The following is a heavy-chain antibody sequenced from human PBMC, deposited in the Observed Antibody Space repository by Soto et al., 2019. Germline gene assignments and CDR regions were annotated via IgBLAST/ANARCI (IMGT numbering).Heavy chain of an antibody. CDR3: ARDPPGDWEPSYYYYGMDV. V-gene: IGHV1-18*01. CDR1: GYTFTSYG. J-gene: IGHJ6*02. D-gene: IGHD1-26*01. Sequence: QVQLVQSGAEVKKPGASVKVSCKASGYTFTSYGISWVRQAPGQGLEWMGWISAYNGNTNYAQKRQGRVPMTTDPATSTAYLERRSVRSDDTAVYYCARDPPGDWEPSYYYYGMDVWGQGTTVTVSS. CDR2: ISAYNGNT.